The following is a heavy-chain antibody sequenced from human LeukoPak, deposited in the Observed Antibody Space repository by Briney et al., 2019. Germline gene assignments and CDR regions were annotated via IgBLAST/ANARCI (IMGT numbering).Heavy chain of an antibody. Sequence: SQTLSLTCAISGDSVSSNSAAWNWIRQSPSRGLEWLGRTYYRSKWYNDYAVSVKSRITINPDTSKNQFSLQLNSVTPEGTAVYYCARALLGIESYYYYMDVWGKGTTVTVSS. D-gene: IGHD7-27*01. V-gene: IGHV6-1*01. CDR1: GDSVSSNSAA. J-gene: IGHJ6*03. CDR3: ARALLGIESYYYYMDV. CDR2: TYYRSKWYN.